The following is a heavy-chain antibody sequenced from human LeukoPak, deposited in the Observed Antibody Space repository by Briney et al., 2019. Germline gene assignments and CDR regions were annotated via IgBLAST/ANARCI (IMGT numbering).Heavy chain of an antibody. CDR2: INAGNGNT. J-gene: IGHJ4*02. V-gene: IGHV1-3*01. CDR3: ARDFVYSSGHDY. Sequence: ASVKVSCKASGYTFTSYGISWVRQAPGQGLEWMGWINAGNGNTKYSQKFQGRVTITRDTSASTAYMELSSLRSEDTAVYYCARDFVYSSGHDYWGQGTLVTVSS. CDR1: GYTFTSYG. D-gene: IGHD6-19*01.